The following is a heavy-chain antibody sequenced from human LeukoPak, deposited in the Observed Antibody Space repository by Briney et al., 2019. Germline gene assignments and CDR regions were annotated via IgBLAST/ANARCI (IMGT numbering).Heavy chain of an antibody. Sequence: PGGSLRLSCAASGFTFSSFGMSWVRQAPGKGLEWVSAISDDGGNTYYADSVKGRFTISRDNSKNTLFLQMNSLRADDAAVYFCAKWVPYSTSSVYLDHWGQGTLVTVSS. V-gene: IGHV3-23*01. D-gene: IGHD6-6*01. CDR3: AKWVPYSTSSVYLDH. J-gene: IGHJ4*02. CDR1: GFTFSSFG. CDR2: ISDDGGNT.